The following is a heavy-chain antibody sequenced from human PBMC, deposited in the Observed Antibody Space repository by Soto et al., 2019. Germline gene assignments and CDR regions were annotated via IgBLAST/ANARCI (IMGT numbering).Heavy chain of an antibody. CDR1: GFTISTYW. D-gene: IGHD3-3*01. V-gene: IGHV3-74*01. CDR3: AKTFYDFPPVPDY. J-gene: IGHJ4*02. CDR2: ITQDGSTT. Sequence: PGGSLRLSCAASGFTISTYWLHWVRQAPGKGLVWVARITQDGSTTTYADSVKGRFTISRDNAKNTLYLQMNSLRAEDTAIYYCAKTFYDFPPVPDYWGQGTLVTVSS.